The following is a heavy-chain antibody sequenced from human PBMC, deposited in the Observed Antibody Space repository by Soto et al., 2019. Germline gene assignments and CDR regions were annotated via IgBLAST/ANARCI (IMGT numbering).Heavy chain of an antibody. CDR2: ISYDGSNK. D-gene: IGHD6-19*01. J-gene: IGHJ6*02. V-gene: IGHV3-30*18. CDR1: GFTFSSYG. Sequence: GGSLRLSCAASGFTFSSYGMHWVRQAPGKGLEWVAVISYDGSNKYYADSVKGRFTISRDNSKNTLYLQMNSLRAEDTAVYYCAKDFARPIAVAGTDGMDVWGQGTTVTVSS. CDR3: AKDFARPIAVAGTDGMDV.